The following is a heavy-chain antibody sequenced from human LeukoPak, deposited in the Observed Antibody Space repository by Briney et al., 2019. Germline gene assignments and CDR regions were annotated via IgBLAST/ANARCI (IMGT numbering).Heavy chain of an antibody. D-gene: IGHD6-19*01. CDR2: IYYSGST. V-gene: IGHV4-59*01. J-gene: IGHJ4*02. CDR3: ARTGPRQLIDY. CDR1: GGSISSYY. Sequence: SETLSLTCTVSGGSISSYYWSWIRQPPGKGLEWIGYIYYSGSTNYNPSPKSRVTISVDTSKNQFSLKLSSVTAADTAVYYCARTGPRQLIDYWGQRTLVTVSS.